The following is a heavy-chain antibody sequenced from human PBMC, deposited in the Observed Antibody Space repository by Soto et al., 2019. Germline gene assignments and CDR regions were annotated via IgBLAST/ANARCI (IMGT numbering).Heavy chain of an antibody. CDR1: GCTFSSYA. V-gene: IGHV1-69*13. D-gene: IGHD7-27*01. CDR2: IIPIFGTA. CDR3: ARVLSHGDYASDI. Sequence: SVKVSCKASGCTFSSYAISWVREAPGQGLEWMGGIIPIFGTANYAQKFQGRVTITADESTSTAYMELSSLRSEDTAVYYCARVLSHGDYASDIWGQGTMVTVSS. J-gene: IGHJ3*02.